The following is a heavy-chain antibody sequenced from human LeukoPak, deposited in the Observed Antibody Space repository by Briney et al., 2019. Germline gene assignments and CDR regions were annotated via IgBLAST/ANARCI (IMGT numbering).Heavy chain of an antibody. Sequence: PSETLSLTCTVSGGSISSGSYYWSWIRQPAGKGLEWIGRIDTSGSTSYNPSLKSRVSISVDTSKNRFSLKLSSVTAADTAVYYCARDAEYSYGYQQYFMDVWGKGTTVTVSS. J-gene: IGHJ6*03. CDR1: GGSISSGSYY. V-gene: IGHV4-61*02. CDR3: ARDAEYSYGYQQYFMDV. D-gene: IGHD5-18*01. CDR2: IDTSGST.